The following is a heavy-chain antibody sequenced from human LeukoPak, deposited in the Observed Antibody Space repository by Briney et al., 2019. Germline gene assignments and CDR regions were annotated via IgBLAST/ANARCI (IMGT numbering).Heavy chain of an antibody. J-gene: IGHJ4*02. V-gene: IGHV3-30*07. D-gene: IGHD5-18*01. CDR2: ISYYGSNK. Sequence: VAVISYYGSNKYYADSVKGRFTISRDNSKNTLYLQMNSLRAEDTAVYYCARGGYHAYYLDYWGQGSLVTVSS. CDR3: ARGGYHAYYLDY.